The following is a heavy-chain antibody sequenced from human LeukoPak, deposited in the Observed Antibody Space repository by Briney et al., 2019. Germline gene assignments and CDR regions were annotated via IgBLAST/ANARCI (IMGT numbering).Heavy chain of an antibody. J-gene: IGHJ4*02. CDR2: IYYSGST. CDR3: AREDGDYENFDY. V-gene: IGHV4-59*01. D-gene: IGHD4-17*01. CDR1: GGSISSYY. Sequence: PSETLSLTCTVSGGSISSYYWSWIRQPPGKGLEWIGYIYYSGSTNYNPSLKSRVTISVDTSKNQFSLKLSSVTAADTAVYYCAREDGDYENFDYWGQGTLVTVSS.